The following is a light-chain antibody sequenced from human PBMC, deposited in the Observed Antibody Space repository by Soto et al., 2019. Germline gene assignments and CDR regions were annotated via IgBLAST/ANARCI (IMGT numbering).Light chain of an antibody. CDR2: GAS. J-gene: IGKJ5*01. V-gene: IGKV1-9*01. Sequence: IQLTQSPSSLSASVGDRVTITCRASQGISSYVAWYQQKPCKAPKLLIYGASTLQSGVPSRFSGSESGAQFTLTISSLQPEDFATYYCQQLQSYPITFGQGTRLEIK. CDR3: QQLQSYPIT. CDR1: QGISSY.